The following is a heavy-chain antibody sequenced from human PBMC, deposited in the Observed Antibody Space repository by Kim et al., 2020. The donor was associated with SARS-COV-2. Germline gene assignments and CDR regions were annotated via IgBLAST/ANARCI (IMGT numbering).Heavy chain of an antibody. CDR2: FDPEDGET. D-gene: IGHD6-19*01. J-gene: IGHJ6*02. Sequence: ASVKVSCKVSGYTLTELSMHWVRQAPGKGLEWMGGFDPEDGETIYAQKFQGRVTMTEDTSTDTAYMELSSLRSEDTAVYYCATAAAVAGTPGYYYYYYGMDVWGQGTTVTVSS. CDR3: ATAAAVAGTPGYYYYYYGMDV. CDR1: GYTLTELS. V-gene: IGHV1-24*01.